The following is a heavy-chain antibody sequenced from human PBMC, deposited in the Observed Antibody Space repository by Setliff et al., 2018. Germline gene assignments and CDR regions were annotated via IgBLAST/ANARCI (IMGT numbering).Heavy chain of an antibody. CDR1: SSSITSAYS. J-gene: IGHJ4*02. CDR2: LHPSEGP. CDR3: ATMMSAGVGGRGYLVN. D-gene: IGHD2-15*01. Sequence: SETLSLTCSVSSSSITSAYSWAWIRQTPGKGLEWIGTLHPSEGPSYNPSLRSRVTLSQDTSYNQFSLNLNSVTAADAAVYYCATMMSAGVGGRGYLVNWGQGTLVTVSS. V-gene: IGHV4-38-2*02.